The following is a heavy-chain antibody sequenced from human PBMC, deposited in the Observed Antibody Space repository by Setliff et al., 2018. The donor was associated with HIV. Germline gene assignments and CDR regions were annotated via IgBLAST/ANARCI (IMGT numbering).Heavy chain of an antibody. Sequence: GGSLRLSCAASGFTFSSYEMIWVRQAPGKGLEWVSYISSSGSTIYYAESVKGRFTISRDNAKNSLYLQMNSLRAEDTAVYYCARETSNHYDSSGQGLVWGQGTLVTVSS. CDR2: ISSSGSTI. D-gene: IGHD3-22*01. J-gene: IGHJ4*02. CDR1: GFTFSSYE. V-gene: IGHV3-48*03. CDR3: ARETSNHYDSSGQGLV.